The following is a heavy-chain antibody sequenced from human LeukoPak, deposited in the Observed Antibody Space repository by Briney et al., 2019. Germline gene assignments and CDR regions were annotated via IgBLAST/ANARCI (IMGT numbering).Heavy chain of an antibody. CDR1: GFTFSSYA. Sequence: GGSLRLSCAASGFTFSSYAMHCVRQGPGRGLEYVASITSNGGSTYYANSVKGRFTISRDNSKNTLYLQMDSLRAEDMALYYCARGRSASCYDGFDIWGQGTMVTVSS. J-gene: IGHJ3*02. D-gene: IGHD2-2*01. CDR2: ITSNGGST. V-gene: IGHV3-64*01. CDR3: ARGRSASCYDGFDI.